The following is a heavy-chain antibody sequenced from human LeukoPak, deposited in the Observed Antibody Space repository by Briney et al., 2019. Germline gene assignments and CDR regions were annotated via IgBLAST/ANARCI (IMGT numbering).Heavy chain of an antibody. CDR2: IRQDGSEK. V-gene: IGHV3-7*01. CDR3: ARQGYCTNGVCSTSDY. J-gene: IGHJ4*02. D-gene: IGHD2-8*01. Sequence: GGSLRLPCAASGFTFSSYWMSWVRQAPGKGLEWVANIRQDGSEKYYVDSVKGRFTISRDNAKNSLYLQMNSLRAEDTAVYYCARQGYCTNGVCSTSDYWSQGTLVTVSS. CDR1: GFTFSSYW.